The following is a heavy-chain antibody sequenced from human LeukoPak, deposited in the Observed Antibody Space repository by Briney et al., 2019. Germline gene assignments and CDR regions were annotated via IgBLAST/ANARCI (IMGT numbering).Heavy chain of an antibody. V-gene: IGHV4-59*08. CDR3: ARLNILTFYYLDY. CDR2: FYSSGST. J-gene: IGHJ4*02. Sequence: SETLSFTCTVSGGSISTYYWSWIRQPPGKGLEWIGYFYSSGSTNYNPSLKSRVTISVDTSMDQFSLKLSSVTAADTAVYYCARLNILTFYYLDYWGQGSLVTVSS. CDR1: GGSISTYY. D-gene: IGHD3-9*01.